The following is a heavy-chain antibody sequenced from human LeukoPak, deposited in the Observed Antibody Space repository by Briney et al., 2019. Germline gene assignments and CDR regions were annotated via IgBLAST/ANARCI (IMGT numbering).Heavy chain of an antibody. CDR3: ARAYGYSSGGIFGYYYYYYMDV. D-gene: IGHD6-19*01. V-gene: IGHV4-59*01. Sequence: PSETLSLTCTVSGGSISSYYWSWIRQPPGKGLEWIGYIYYSGSTNYNPSLKSRVTISVDTSKNQFSLKLSSVTAADTALYYCARAYGYSSGGIFGYYYYYYMDVWGKGTTVTVSS. CDR2: IYYSGST. CDR1: GGSISSYY. J-gene: IGHJ6*03.